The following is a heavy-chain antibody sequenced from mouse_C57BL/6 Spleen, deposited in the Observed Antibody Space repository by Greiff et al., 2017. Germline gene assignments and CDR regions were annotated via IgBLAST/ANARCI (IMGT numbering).Heavy chain of an antibody. Sequence: VKLMESGGGLVQPGGSMKLSCVASGFTFSNYWMNWVRQSPEKGLEWGAQIRLKSDNYATHYAESVKGRFTISRDDSKSSVYLQMNNLRAEDTGIYYCTAGLLRAMDYWGQGTSVTVSS. D-gene: IGHD1-1*01. V-gene: IGHV6-3*01. CDR1: GFTFSNYW. CDR3: TAGLLRAMDY. J-gene: IGHJ4*01. CDR2: IRLKSDNYAT.